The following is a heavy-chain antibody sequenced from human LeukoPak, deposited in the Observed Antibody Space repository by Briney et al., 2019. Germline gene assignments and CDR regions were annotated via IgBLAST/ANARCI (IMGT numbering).Heavy chain of an antibody. Sequence: GGSLRLSCAASGFTFSSYGMHWVRQAPGKGVEGVAVIWYDGSKKYYADSVKGRFTISRDNSKNSLYLQMNSLRAEDTAVYYCAKDSEFLDAFDIWGQGTMVTVSS. J-gene: IGHJ3*02. CDR3: AKDSEFLDAFDI. D-gene: IGHD3-10*01. V-gene: IGHV3-33*06. CDR2: IWYDGSKK. CDR1: GFTFSSYG.